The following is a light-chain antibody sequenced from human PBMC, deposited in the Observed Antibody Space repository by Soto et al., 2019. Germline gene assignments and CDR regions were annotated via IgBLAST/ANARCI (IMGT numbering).Light chain of an antibody. CDR1: QSNSSW. CDR2: DAS. CDR3: QQYNSYSPTWT. V-gene: IGKV1-5*01. Sequence: DIQMTQSPSTLSASVGDRVTITCRASQSNSSWLAWYQQTPGKAPKLLIYDASSLDSGVPSRFIGSGSGTEFTLTCSRLQPDDFATYYCQQYNSYSPTWTFGQGTQVEIK. J-gene: IGKJ1*01.